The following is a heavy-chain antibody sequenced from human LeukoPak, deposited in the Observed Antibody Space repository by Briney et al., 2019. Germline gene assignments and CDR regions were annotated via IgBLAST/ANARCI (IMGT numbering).Heavy chain of an antibody. J-gene: IGHJ4*02. CDR2: INHSGST. Sequence: SETLSLTCAVYGGSFSGYYWSWIRQPPGKGLEWIGEINHSGSTNYNPSLKSRVTISVDTSKNQFSLKLSSVTAADTAVYYWARGRIVVVPAAMPELDYWGQGTLVTVSS. V-gene: IGHV4-34*01. D-gene: IGHD2-2*01. CDR3: ARGRIVVVPAAMPELDY. CDR1: GGSFSGYY.